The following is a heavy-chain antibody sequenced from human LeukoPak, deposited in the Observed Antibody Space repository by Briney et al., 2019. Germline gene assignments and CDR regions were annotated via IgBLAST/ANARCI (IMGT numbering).Heavy chain of an antibody. J-gene: IGHJ6*03. D-gene: IGHD2-21*01. CDR3: ARVNSNYYYMDV. CDR1: GYTFTSYD. CDR2: MNPNSGNT. Sequence: GASVKVSCKASGYTFTSYDINWVRQATGQGLEWMGWMNPNSGNTGYVQKFQGRVTITRNTSISTAYMELSSLRSEDTAVYYCARVNSNYYYMDVWGKGTTVTVSS. V-gene: IGHV1-8*03.